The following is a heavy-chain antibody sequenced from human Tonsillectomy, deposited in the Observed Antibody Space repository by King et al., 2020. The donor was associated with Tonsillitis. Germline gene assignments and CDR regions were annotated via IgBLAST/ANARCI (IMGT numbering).Heavy chain of an antibody. CDR3: TRRGHSGSQRDLDY. CDR1: GFSFSDHY. CDR2: ISNKDDKYTT. Sequence: VQLVESGGGLVQPGGSLRLSCAVSGFSFSDHYMDWVRQAPGKGLEGVGRISNKDDKYTTEYAASGKGKFSISRDDSRDSLYLQMNSLKTEDTAVYYCTRRGHSGSQRDLDYWGQGTLVTVSS. D-gene: IGHD1-26*01. V-gene: IGHV3-72*01. J-gene: IGHJ4*02.